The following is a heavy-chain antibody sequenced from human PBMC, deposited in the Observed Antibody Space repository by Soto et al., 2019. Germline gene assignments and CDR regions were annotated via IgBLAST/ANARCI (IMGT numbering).Heavy chain of an antibody. J-gene: IGHJ1*01. Sequence: QVQLVQSGAEVKKPGSSVKVSCKASGGTFSSYTISWVRQAPGQGLEWMGRIIPILGIANYAQKFQGRVTITADNSTSTAYMELSSLRSEDTAVYYCARGSLMPLRAEYFQHWGQGTLVTVSS. CDR1: GGTFSSYT. V-gene: IGHV1-69*02. CDR2: IIPILGIA. D-gene: IGHD2-2*01. CDR3: ARGSLMPLRAEYFQH.